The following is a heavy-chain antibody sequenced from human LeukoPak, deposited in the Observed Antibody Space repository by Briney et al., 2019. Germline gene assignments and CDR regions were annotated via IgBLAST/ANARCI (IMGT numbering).Heavy chain of an antibody. D-gene: IGHD2-2*01. J-gene: IGHJ5*02. CDR2: IKQDGSEK. V-gene: IGHV3-7*03. CDR1: GFTFSSYW. CDR3: ASYRIVVVPAARKNWFDP. Sequence: GGSLRLSCAASGFTFSSYWMSWVRQAPGKGLEWGANIKQDGSEKYYVDSVKGRFTISRDNSKNTLYLQMNSLRAEDTAVYYCASYRIVVVPAARKNWFDPWGQGTLVTISS.